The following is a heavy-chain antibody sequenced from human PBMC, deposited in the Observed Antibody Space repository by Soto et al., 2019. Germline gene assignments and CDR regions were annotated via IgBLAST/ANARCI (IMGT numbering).Heavy chain of an antibody. V-gene: IGHV3-30-3*01. J-gene: IGHJ6*02. CDR3: AREGADGYKNYYYYGMDV. Sequence: QVQLVESGGGVVQPGRSLRLSCAASGFTFSSYAMHWVRQAPGKGLEWVAVISYDGSNKYYADSVKGRFTISRDNSKNTLYLQMNSLRAEDTAVYYCAREGADGYKNYYYYGMDVWGQGTTVTVSS. D-gene: IGHD5-12*01. CDR1: GFTFSSYA. CDR2: ISYDGSNK.